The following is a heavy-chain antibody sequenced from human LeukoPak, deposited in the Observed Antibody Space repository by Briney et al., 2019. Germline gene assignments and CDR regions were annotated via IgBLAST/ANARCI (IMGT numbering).Heavy chain of an antibody. D-gene: IGHD3-22*01. V-gene: IGHV3-33*01. CDR2: RWYDGSNE. Sequence: GRSLRLSCAASSGLMLSSHGMRLVGQAPGKGLEWVAVRWYDGSNEYYADSVKGRFTISRDNSKNTLYLQMNSLRAEDTAVYYCARARNNYDSSGYSALDYWGQGTLVTVSS. CDR3: ARARNNYDSSGYSALDY. J-gene: IGHJ4*02. CDR1: GLMLSSHG.